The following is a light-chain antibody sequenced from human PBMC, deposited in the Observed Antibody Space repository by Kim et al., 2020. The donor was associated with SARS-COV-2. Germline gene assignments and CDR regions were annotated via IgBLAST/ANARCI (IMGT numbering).Light chain of an antibody. Sequence: EIVMTQSPATLSVSPGEGASLSCRASQSVRTHVAWYQQKPGQPPRLLILDASIRATGIPVRFSGSGSGTEFTLTISSLQSEDFAVYYCQKYDNWKAFGQGTKVDIK. V-gene: IGKV3-15*01. J-gene: IGKJ1*01. CDR1: QSVRTH. CDR2: DAS. CDR3: QKYDNWKA.